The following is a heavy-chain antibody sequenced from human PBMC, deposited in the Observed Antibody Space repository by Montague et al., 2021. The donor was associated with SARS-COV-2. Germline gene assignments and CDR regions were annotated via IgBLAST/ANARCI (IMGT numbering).Heavy chain of an antibody. J-gene: IGHJ6*03. V-gene: IGHV4-34*01. D-gene: IGHD2-2*02. CDR2: IHHGGST. Sequence: SETLSLTCAVHGGSFSTYSWNWIRQPPGKGLEWIGEIHHGGSTNYNPSLKSQVTISADTSNNQFSLKLTSVSAADTAVYYCARLGDGVVPSPILGVGPYYSYYYTDVWGKGTTVTVSS. CDR1: GGSFSTYS. CDR3: ARLGDGVVPSPILGVGPYYSYYYTDV.